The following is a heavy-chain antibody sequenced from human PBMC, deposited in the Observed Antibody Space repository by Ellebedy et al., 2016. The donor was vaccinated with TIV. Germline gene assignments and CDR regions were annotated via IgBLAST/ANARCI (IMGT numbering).Heavy chain of an antibody. Sequence: PGGSLRLSCIVSGFTFTSHSMTWVRQTPGKGLEWISVIAGGSYSYVAYYADAVKGRFTVSRDDSQNTLYLHMNSVTVDDMGVYYCERLPTARIAAAGDVAWFGPWGQGALVTVSP. CDR1: GFTFTSHS. D-gene: IGHD6-13*01. CDR2: IAGGSYSYVA. CDR3: ERLPTARIAAAGDVAWFGP. J-gene: IGHJ5*02. V-gene: IGHV3-23*01.